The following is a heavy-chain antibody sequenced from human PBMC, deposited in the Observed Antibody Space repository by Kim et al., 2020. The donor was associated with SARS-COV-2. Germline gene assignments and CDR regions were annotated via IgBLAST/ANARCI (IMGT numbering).Heavy chain of an antibody. J-gene: IGHJ4*02. D-gene: IGHD3-10*01. CDR3: ARDGKEGIFDY. CDR1: GFTVSSNY. V-gene: IGHV3-66*01. CDR2: IYSGGST. Sequence: GGSLRLSCAASGFTVSSNYMSWVRQAPGKGVEWVSVIYSGGSTYYADSVKGRFTISRDNSKNTLYLQMNSLRAEDTAVYYCARDGKEGIFDYWGQGTLVTVSS.